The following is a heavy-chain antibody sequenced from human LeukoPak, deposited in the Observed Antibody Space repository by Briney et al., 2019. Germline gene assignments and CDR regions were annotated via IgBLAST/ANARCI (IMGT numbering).Heavy chain of an antibody. CDR2: IYYSGST. Sequence: SQTLSLTCTVSGGSISSSSYYWGWIRQPPGKGLEWIGSIYYSGSTYYNPSLKSRVTISVDTSKNQFSLKLSSVPAADTAVYYCARHPRPVGTPAGYWGQGTLVTVSS. V-gene: IGHV4-39*01. CDR3: ARHPRPVGTPAGY. D-gene: IGHD6-19*01. J-gene: IGHJ4*02. CDR1: GGSISSSSYY.